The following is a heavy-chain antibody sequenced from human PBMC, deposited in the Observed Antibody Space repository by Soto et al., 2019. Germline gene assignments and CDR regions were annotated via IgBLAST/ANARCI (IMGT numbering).Heavy chain of an antibody. CDR1: GFTFSSYW. CDR2: IKQDGSEK. Sequence: EVQLVESGGGLVQPGGSLRLSCAASGFTFSSYWMSWVRQAPGKGLEWVANIKQDGSEKYYVDSVKGRFTISRDNAKNSLYLQMNSLRAEDTAVYYCARDSWYSSGWYGDYWGQGTLVTVSS. V-gene: IGHV3-7*03. D-gene: IGHD6-19*01. CDR3: ARDSWYSSGWYGDY. J-gene: IGHJ4*02.